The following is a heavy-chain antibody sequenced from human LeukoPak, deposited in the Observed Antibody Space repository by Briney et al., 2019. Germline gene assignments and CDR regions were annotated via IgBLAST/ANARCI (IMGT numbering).Heavy chain of an antibody. CDR1: GGSISSYY. V-gene: IGHV4-34*01. CDR3: ARRGWSSSWYTPTYYFDY. Sequence: PSETLSLTCTVSGGSISSYYWSWIRQPPGKGLEWIGEINHSGSTNYNPSLKSRVTISVDTSKNQFSLKLSSVTAADTAVYYCARRGWSSSWYTPTYYFDYWGQGTLVTVSS. CDR2: INHSGST. D-gene: IGHD6-13*01. J-gene: IGHJ4*02.